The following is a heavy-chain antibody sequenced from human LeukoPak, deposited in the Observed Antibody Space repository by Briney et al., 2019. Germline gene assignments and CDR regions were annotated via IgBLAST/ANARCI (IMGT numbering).Heavy chain of an antibody. CDR1: GGSFSGYY. Sequence: PSETLSLTCAVCGGSFSGYYWSWIRQPPGRGLEWIGEINHSGSTNYNPSLKSRVTISVDTSKNQFSLKLSSVTAADTAVYYCARTRWGRTTRWFDPWGQGTLVTVSS. CDR3: ARTRWGRTTRWFDP. J-gene: IGHJ5*02. CDR2: INHSGST. V-gene: IGHV4-34*01. D-gene: IGHD3-16*01.